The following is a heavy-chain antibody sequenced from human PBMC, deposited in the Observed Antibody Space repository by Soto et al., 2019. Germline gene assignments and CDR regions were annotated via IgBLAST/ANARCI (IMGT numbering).Heavy chain of an antibody. CDR3: ARGQGGRSRYYYYGMDV. CDR2: ISYDGSNK. V-gene: IGHV3-30-3*01. D-gene: IGHD2-15*01. Sequence: QVQLVESGGGVVQPGRSLRLSCAASGFNFSSYAMHWVRQAPGKGLEWVAVISYDGSNKYYADSVKGRFTISRDNSKNTLYLQMNSLRAEDTAVYYCARGQGGRSRYYYYGMDVWGQGTTVTVSS. CDR1: GFNFSSYA. J-gene: IGHJ6*02.